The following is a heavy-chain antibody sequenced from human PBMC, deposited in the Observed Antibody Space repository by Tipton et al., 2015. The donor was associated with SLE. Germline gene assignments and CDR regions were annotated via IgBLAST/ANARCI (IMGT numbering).Heavy chain of an antibody. CDR1: GGSISSSPYY. V-gene: IGHV4-39*07. CDR3: ARSLDAAALFDY. Sequence: TLSLTCTVSGGSISSSPYYWAWIRQPPGKGLEWIGTVYSGGNTYHIPSLKTRVTISVDTSRNQFSLKLTSVTAADTAVYYCARSLDAAALFDYWGQGALVTVSS. CDR2: VYSGGNT. D-gene: IGHD2-2*01. J-gene: IGHJ4*02.